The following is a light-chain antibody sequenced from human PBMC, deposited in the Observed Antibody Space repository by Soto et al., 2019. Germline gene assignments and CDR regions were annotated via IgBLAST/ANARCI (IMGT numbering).Light chain of an antibody. CDR2: GAS. V-gene: IGKV3-20*01. Sequence: EIVLTQSPVTLSLSPGERATLSCRASQSVRNSYLAWYQQKPGQAPRLLIYGASGRATGIPDRFSGSGSGTDFTLTISILEPEDFAVYYCQQYGSSPYTFGQGTKLEI. CDR3: QQYGSSPYT. J-gene: IGKJ2*01. CDR1: QSVRNSY.